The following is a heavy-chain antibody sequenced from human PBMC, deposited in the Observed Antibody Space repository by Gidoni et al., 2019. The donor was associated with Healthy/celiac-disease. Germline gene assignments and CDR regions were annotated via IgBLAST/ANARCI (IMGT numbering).Heavy chain of an antibody. D-gene: IGHD3-10*01. V-gene: IGHV4-34*01. CDR1: GGSFSGYY. Sequence: QVQLQQWGAGLLKPSETLSLTCAVYGGSFSGYYWSWIRQPPGKGLEWIGEINHSGSTNYNPSLKSRVTISVDTSKNQFSLKLSSVTAADTAVYYCARALITMVRGMFDYWGQGTLVTVSS. CDR3: ARALITMVRGMFDY. J-gene: IGHJ4*02. CDR2: INHSGST.